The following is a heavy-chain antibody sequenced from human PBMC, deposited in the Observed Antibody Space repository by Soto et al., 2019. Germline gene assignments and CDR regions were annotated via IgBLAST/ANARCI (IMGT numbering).Heavy chain of an antibody. D-gene: IGHD6-19*01. CDR2: IIPIFGTA. CDR3: ARVGSEGALAVAGTDYYYYGMDV. Sequence: QVQLVQSGAEVKKPGSSVKVSCKASGGTFSSYAISWVRQAPGQGLEWMGGIIPIFGTANYAQKFQGRVTITADESTSTAYMELSSLRSEDTAVYCCARVGSEGALAVAGTDYYYYGMDVWGQGTTVTVSS. V-gene: IGHV1-69*01. CDR1: GGTFSSYA. J-gene: IGHJ6*02.